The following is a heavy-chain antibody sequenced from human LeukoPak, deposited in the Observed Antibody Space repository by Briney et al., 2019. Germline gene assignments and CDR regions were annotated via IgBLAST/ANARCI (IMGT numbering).Heavy chain of an antibody. Sequence: KPSETLSLTCTVSGGSISSSSYYWGWIRQPPGKGLEWIGSIYYSGSTYYNPSLKSRVTISVDTSKNQFSLKLSSVTAADTAVYYCARRSSGGKFDYWGQGTLVTVSS. CDR1: GGSISSSSYY. D-gene: IGHD2-15*01. J-gene: IGHJ4*02. CDR2: IYYSGST. V-gene: IGHV4-39*01. CDR3: ARRSSGGKFDY.